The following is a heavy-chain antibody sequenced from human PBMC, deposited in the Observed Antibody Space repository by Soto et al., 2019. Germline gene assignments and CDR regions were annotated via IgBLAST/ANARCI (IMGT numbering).Heavy chain of an antibody. CDR2: ISGGGGNT. V-gene: IGHV3-23*01. J-gene: IGHJ4*02. Sequence: EVQLLESGGGLVQPGGSLRLSCAASGFTFSNNAMSWVRQTPGKGLEWVSTISGGGGNTYYPDSVKGRFTISRDNSKDTVSLQMNSLRADDTAIYYCAKERLGRGADYWGQRALVTVTS. CDR1: GFTFSNNA. CDR3: AKERLGRGADY.